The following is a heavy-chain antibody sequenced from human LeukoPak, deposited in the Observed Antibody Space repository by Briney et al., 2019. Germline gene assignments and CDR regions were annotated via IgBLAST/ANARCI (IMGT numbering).Heavy chain of an antibody. CDR1: GFTFSSYG. CDR2: IWYDGSNK. D-gene: IGHD2-15*01. V-gene: IGHV3-33*01. Sequence: GGSLRLSCAASGFTFSSYGTHWVRQAPGKGLEWVAVIWYDGSNKYYADSVEGRFTISRDNSKNTLYLQMNSLRAEDTAVYYCARVYTPKGDAFDIWGQGTMVTVSS. J-gene: IGHJ3*02. CDR3: ARVYTPKGDAFDI.